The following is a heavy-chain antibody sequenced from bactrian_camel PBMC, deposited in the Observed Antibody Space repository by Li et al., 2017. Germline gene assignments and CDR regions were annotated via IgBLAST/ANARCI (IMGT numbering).Heavy chain of an antibody. J-gene: IGHJ4*01. CDR2: ISSDGTT. Sequence: HVQLVESGGGSVQSGGSLSLSCSAPEYKARLCRMGWYRQAPGKEREMVSIISSDGTTSYADSVKGRFTISQDNAKNTVYLQMNSLKPEDTAVYYWGQGTQVTVS. V-gene: IGHV3S53*01. CDR1: EYKARLCR.